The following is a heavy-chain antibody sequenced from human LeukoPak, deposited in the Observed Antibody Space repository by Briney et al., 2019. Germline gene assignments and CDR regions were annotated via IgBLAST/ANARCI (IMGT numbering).Heavy chain of an antibody. CDR2: ISSSSSYT. Sequence: GGSLRLSCAASGFTFSDYYMTWIRQAPGKGLEWVSYISSSSSYTIYADSVKGRFTISRDNAKNSLYLQMNSLRAEDTAVHYCARVDDSNTPGLEYWGQGTLVTVSS. V-gene: IGHV3-11*03. CDR1: GFTFSDYY. CDR3: ARVDDSNTPGLEY. D-gene: IGHD3-22*01. J-gene: IGHJ4*02.